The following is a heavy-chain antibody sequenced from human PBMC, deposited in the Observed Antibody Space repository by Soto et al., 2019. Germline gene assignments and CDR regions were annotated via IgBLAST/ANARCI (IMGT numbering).Heavy chain of an antibody. V-gene: IGHV3-7*01. Sequence: EVQLVESGGGLVQPGGSLRLPCAASGFTFSTYWMTWVRQHPGKGLEWVASINQDGSERYYVDSVRGRFTISRDNAKNSLYLQMNSLRAEHTAVYYCVCGGNFFVYWGQGTLVTVSP. CDR3: VCGGNFFVY. D-gene: IGHD3-16*01. CDR1: GFTFSTYW. CDR2: INQDGSER. J-gene: IGHJ4*02.